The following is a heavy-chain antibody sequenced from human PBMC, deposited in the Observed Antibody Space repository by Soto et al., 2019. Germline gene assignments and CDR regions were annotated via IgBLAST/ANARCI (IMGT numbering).Heavy chain of an antibody. CDR3: ARDWVWFGAHPIDY. CDR2: ISYDGSNK. D-gene: IGHD3-10*01. V-gene: IGHV3-30*03. J-gene: IGHJ4*02. Sequence: QVQLVESGGGVVQPGGSLRLSCAASGFTFSNYGMHWVRQAPGKGLEWVAVISYDGSNKYYADSVKGRFTISRDNSKXXXXXQMNSLTTEDTAVYYCARDWVWFGAHPIDYWGQGTLVTVSS. CDR1: GFTFSNYG.